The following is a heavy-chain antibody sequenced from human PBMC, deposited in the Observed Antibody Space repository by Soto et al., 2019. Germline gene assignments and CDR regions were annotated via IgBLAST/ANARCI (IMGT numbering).Heavy chain of an antibody. CDR2: INPSGGSA. CDR3: ARSHYYGSGAYTLDDN. J-gene: IGHJ4*02. CDR1: GYTFSIYY. Sequence: QVQLVQSGAEVKKPGASVKVSCKASGYTFSIYYMHWVRQAPGQGLEWMGMINPSGGSASYTQKFQGRDTMTRDTSTNTIYMELTSLRSEDTAVYYCARSHYYGSGAYTLDDNWGQGTLVIVSS. D-gene: IGHD3-10*01. V-gene: IGHV1-46*03.